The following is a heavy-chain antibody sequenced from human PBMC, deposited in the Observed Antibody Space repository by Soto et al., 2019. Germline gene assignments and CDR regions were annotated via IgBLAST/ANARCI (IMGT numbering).Heavy chain of an antibody. CDR3: ARQKRGPQWLVRGHYYYGMDV. J-gene: IGHJ6*02. V-gene: IGHV4-39*01. D-gene: IGHD6-19*01. CDR2: IYYSGST. Sequence: QLQLQESGPGLVKPSETLSLTCTVSGGSISSSSYYWGWIRQPPGKGLEWIGSIYYSGSTYYNPSLKSRVTISVDTSKNQFSLKLSSVTAADTAVYYCARQKRGPQWLVRGHYYYGMDVWGQGTTVTVSS. CDR1: GGSISSSSYY.